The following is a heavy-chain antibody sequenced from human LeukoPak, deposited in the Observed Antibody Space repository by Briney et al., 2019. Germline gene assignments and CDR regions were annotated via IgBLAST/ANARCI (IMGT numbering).Heavy chain of an antibody. V-gene: IGHV3-23*01. CDR2: ISGSGGSS. J-gene: IGHJ4*02. Sequence: GGSLRLSCAASGFTFTSYGMSWVRQAPGKGLEWVSVISGSGGSSDYADSVKGRFTISRHNAKNSLYLQINNLRAEDTAVYYCARDHQGYCSGGSCTFFDYWGQGTLVTVSS. CDR1: GFTFTSYG. CDR3: ARDHQGYCSGGSCTFFDY. D-gene: IGHD2-15*01.